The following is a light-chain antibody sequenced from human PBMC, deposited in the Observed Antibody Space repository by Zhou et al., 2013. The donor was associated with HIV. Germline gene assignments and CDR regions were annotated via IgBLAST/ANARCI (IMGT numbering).Light chain of an antibody. Sequence: EIVLTQSPGTLSLSPGERATLSCRASQSVSSSYLAWYQQKPGQAPRLLIYGASTRATGIPDRFSGSGSGTDFTLTISRLEPEDFAVYYCQQYGSSLFTFGPGTKVDX. CDR1: QSVSSSY. V-gene: IGKV3-20*01. CDR2: GAS. J-gene: IGKJ3*01. CDR3: QQYGSSLFT.